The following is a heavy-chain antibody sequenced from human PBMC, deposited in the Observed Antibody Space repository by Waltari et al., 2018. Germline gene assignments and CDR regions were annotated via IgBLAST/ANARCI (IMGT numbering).Heavy chain of an antibody. CDR1: GYSISSGYY. D-gene: IGHD2-21*02. Sequence: QVQLQESGPGLVKPSETLSLTCAVSGYSISSGYYWGWIRQPPGKGLEGIGSIYHSGSTYYNPSLKSRVTISVDTSKNQFSLKLSSVTAADTAVYYCARVTGVGPGWYFDLWGRGTLVTVSS. J-gene: IGHJ2*01. V-gene: IGHV4-38-2*01. CDR2: IYHSGST. CDR3: ARVTGVGPGWYFDL.